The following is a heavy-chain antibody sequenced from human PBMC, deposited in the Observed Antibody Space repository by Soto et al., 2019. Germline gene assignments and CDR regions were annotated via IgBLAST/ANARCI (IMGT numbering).Heavy chain of an antibody. CDR2: ISYDGSNK. V-gene: IGHV3-30*18. CDR1: EFTFSSHG. CDR3: AKVGSSTGDY. D-gene: IGHD1-26*01. Sequence: GVTLRHSYTASEFTFSSHGMHWVRQAPGKGLEWVAVISYDGSNKYYADSVKGRFTISRDNSKNTLYLQMNSLRAEDTAVYYCAKVGSSTGDYWGQGTLVTVSS. J-gene: IGHJ4*02.